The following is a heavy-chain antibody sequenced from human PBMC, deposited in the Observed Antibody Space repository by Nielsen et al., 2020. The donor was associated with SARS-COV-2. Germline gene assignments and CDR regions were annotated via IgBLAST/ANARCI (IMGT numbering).Heavy chain of an antibody. J-gene: IGHJ5*02. V-gene: IGHV5-51*01. CDR2: IYPGDSDT. CDR3: ARHDAAPAAMRNWFDP. Sequence: VRQMPGKGLEWMGIIYPGDSDTRYSPSFQGHVTISADKSISTAYLQWSSLKASDTAMYYCARHDAAPAAMRNWFDPWGQGILVTVSS. D-gene: IGHD2-2*01.